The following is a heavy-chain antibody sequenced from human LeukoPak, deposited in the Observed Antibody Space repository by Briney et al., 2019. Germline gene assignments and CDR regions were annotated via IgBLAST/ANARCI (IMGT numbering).Heavy chain of an antibody. Sequence: GGSLRLSCAASGFTFSDYWMNWVRQAPGKGLEWVANIHPDGSEKYYVDSVKGRYTISRDNAKNSLYLQMSSLRAEDAAVYYCARWAYSGSFYLSNWGQGTLVTVSS. J-gene: IGHJ4*02. D-gene: IGHD3-10*01. CDR1: GFTFSDYW. V-gene: IGHV3-7*01. CDR3: ARWAYSGSFYLSN. CDR2: IHPDGSEK.